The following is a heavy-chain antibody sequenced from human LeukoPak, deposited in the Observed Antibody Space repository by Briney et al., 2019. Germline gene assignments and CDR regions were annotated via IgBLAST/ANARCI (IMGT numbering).Heavy chain of an antibody. V-gene: IGHV3-23*01. D-gene: IGHD6-19*01. CDR2: ISGSDSST. CDR3: AKDEGSGWYAPRYFDY. CDR1: GFTFSSSA. J-gene: IGHJ4*02. Sequence: GGSLRLSCAASGFTFSSSAMSWVRQAPGKGLEWVSTISGSDSSTHYADSVKGRFTISRDNSKNTLYLQMNSLRAEDTAVYYCAKDEGSGWYAPRYFDYWGQGTLVTVSS.